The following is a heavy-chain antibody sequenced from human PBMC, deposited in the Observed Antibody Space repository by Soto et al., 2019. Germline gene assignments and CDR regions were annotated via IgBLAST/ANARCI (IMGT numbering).Heavy chain of an antibody. J-gene: IGHJ4*02. D-gene: IGHD2-2*01. Sequence: PGGSLRLSCAASGFTFSSYGIHWVRQAPGKGLEWVGIISFDGSRKFYADSVTGRFTISRDNSKNTVYLEMNSLRPEDSAVYYCARTVGSTMIVSVPAAQYFDYWGQGTLVTVSS. V-gene: IGHV3-30*03. CDR2: ISFDGSRK. CDR1: GFTFSSYG. CDR3: ARTVGSTMIVSVPAAQYFDY.